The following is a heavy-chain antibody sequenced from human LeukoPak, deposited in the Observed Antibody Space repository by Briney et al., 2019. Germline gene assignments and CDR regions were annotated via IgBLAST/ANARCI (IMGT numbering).Heavy chain of an antibody. D-gene: IGHD2-2*01. CDR3: ATSQVPAAPRAGHTAFDI. CDR1: GGTFSSYA. CDR2: IIPIFGTA. Sequence: SVKVSFKASGGTFSSYAISWVRQAPGQGLEWMGGIIPIFGTANYAQKFQGRVTITTDESTSTASMELSSLRSEDTAVYYCATSQVPAAPRAGHTAFDIWGQGTMVTVSS. V-gene: IGHV1-69*05. J-gene: IGHJ3*02.